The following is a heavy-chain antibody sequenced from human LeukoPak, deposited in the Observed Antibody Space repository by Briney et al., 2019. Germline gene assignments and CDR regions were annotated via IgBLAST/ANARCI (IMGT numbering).Heavy chain of an antibody. J-gene: IGHJ4*02. D-gene: IGHD2-2*01. Sequence: GGSLRLSCAASGFTFSDYYMSWIRQAPGKGLEWVSYISSSGSTIYYADSVKGRFTISRDNAKNSLYLQMNSLRAEDTAVYYCARDPPGGQYCSSTSCFFDYGGQGTLVTVSS. CDR3: ARDPPGGQYCSSTSCFFDY. V-gene: IGHV3-11*01. CDR2: ISSSGSTI. CDR1: GFTFSDYY.